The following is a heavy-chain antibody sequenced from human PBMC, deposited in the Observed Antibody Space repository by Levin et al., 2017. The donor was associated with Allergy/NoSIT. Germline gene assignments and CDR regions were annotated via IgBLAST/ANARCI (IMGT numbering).Heavy chain of an antibody. Sequence: PSETLSLTCAASGFTFTDNWMHWVRQAPGKGLVWVSRINGDGTSTNYADSVKGRFTISRDNAKNMLYLQMTSLRVEDTAVYYCGRGSGVGDYRGQGTLVTVSS. V-gene: IGHV3-74*01. CDR2: INGDGTST. CDR1: GFTFTDNW. CDR3: GRGSGVGDY. D-gene: IGHD2-15*01. J-gene: IGHJ4*02.